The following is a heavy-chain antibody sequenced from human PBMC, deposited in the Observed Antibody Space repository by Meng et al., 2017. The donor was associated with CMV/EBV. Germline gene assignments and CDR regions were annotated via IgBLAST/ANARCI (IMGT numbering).Heavy chain of an antibody. CDR3: ARGVGGWFDP. J-gene: IGHJ5*02. Sequence: QGPLQQWGAGLLKPSETLSLTCAVYGGSFSGYYWSWIRQPPGKGLEWIGEINHSGSTNYNPSLKSRVTISVDTSKNQLSLKLSSVTAADTAVYYCARGVGGWFDPWGQGTLVTVSS. CDR1: GGSFSGYY. V-gene: IGHV4-34*01. D-gene: IGHD1-26*01. CDR2: INHSGST.